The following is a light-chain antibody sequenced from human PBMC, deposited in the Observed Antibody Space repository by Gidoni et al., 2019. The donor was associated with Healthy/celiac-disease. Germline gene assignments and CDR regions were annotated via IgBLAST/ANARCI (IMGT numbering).Light chain of an antibody. V-gene: IGKV3-11*01. Sequence: DIVLTQSPATLSLSPGERATLSCRASQSVSSYLAWYQQKPGQAPRLRIYDASNRATGIPARFSGSGSGTDFTRTISSLEPEDFAVYYRQQRSNPITFGQGTRLEIK. CDR1: QSVSSY. CDR2: DAS. J-gene: IGKJ5*01. CDR3: QQRSNPIT.